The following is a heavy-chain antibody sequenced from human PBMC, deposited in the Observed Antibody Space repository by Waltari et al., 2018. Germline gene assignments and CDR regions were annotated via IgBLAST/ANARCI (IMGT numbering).Heavy chain of an antibody. CDR2: INPSGGST. Sequence: QVQLVQSGAEVKKPGASVKVSCKASGYTFTSYYMHWVRQAPGQGLEWMGIINPSGGSTSYAQKFQGRVTMTRDTSTSTVYMELSSLRSEDTAVYYCARDRGYYDFWSGQPDAFDIWGQGTMVTVSS. D-gene: IGHD3-3*01. J-gene: IGHJ3*02. CDR3: ARDRGYYDFWSGQPDAFDI. CDR1: GYTFTSYY. V-gene: IGHV1-46*01.